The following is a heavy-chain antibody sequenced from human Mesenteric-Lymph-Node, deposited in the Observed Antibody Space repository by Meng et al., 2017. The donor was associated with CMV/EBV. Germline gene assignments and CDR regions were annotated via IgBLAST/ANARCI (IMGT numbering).Heavy chain of an antibody. CDR3: ARLLIGYSYGYEGFDY. V-gene: IGHV1-2*02. Sequence: ASVKVSCKASGYTFTGYYMHWVRQAPGQGLEWMGWINPNSCGTNYAQKFQGRVTMTRDTSISTAYMELSRLRSDDTAVYYCARLLIGYSYGYEGFDYWGQGTLVTVSS. J-gene: IGHJ4*02. CDR2: INPNSCGT. D-gene: IGHD5-18*01. CDR1: GYTFTGYY.